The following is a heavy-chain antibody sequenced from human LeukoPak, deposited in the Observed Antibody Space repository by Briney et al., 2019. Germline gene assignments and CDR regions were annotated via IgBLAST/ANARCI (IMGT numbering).Heavy chain of an antibody. CDR1: GYTFTSYG. CDR2: ISGFNGDT. D-gene: IGHD5-12*01. Sequence: ASVKVSCKASGYTFTSYGISWVRQAPGQGLEWMGWISGFNGDTNYAQKFQGRVTMTTDTSTSTAYMELRSLRSDDTAVYYCERYKSGSLGDYWGQGTLVTVSS. CDR3: ERYKSGSLGDY. J-gene: IGHJ4*02. V-gene: IGHV1-18*01.